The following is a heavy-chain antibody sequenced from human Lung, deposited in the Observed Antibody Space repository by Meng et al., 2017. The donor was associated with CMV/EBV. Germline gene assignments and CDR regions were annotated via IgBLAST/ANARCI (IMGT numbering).Heavy chain of an antibody. J-gene: IGHJ4*02. CDR2: ISPYNGDT. Sequence: SGYTFSDYHIHWVRQAPGQGLEWMGWISPYNGDTIYARDFQGWVTMTRDTSNRTLYMEVSRLRFDDTAVYYCARAIVKNGKRHFDYWGQGTLVTVSS. V-gene: IGHV1-2*04. CDR1: GYTFSDYH. CDR3: ARAIVKNGKRHFDY. D-gene: IGHD1-1*01.